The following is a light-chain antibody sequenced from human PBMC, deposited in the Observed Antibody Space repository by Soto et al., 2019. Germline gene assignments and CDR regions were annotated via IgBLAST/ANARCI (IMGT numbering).Light chain of an antibody. CDR2: KAS. CDR1: QSISSW. J-gene: IGKJ1*01. Sequence: DIQMTQSPSTLSASVGDRVTITCRASQSISSWLTWYQQKAGQAPKLLIYKASIVESGVPSRFSGSGSGTEFTLPISSLQPDDSATYYCQQYSYFATFGPGNRVE. V-gene: IGKV1-5*03. CDR3: QQYSYFAT.